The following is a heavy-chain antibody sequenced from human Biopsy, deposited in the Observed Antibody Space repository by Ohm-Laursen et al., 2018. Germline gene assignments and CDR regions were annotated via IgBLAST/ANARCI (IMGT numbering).Heavy chain of an antibody. J-gene: IGHJ4*02. V-gene: IGHV3-23*01. D-gene: IGHD4-17*01. CDR2: IDSSAAST. CDR1: GFTFKNYA. Sequence: GSLRLSCSAAGFTFKNYAMNWVRQAPGKGLDWVSSIDSSAASTFYADSVKGRFTISRDNSKNTLFPQMNSLRAADTAIYYCASDLNGDPSAFDYWGQGTPVTVSS. CDR3: ASDLNGDPSAFDY.